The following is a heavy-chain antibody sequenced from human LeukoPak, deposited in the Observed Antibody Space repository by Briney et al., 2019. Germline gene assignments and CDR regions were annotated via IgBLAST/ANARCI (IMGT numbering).Heavy chain of an antibody. CDR3: ARDSLVVVTHDAFDI. D-gene: IGHD3-22*01. CDR2: ISSSSSYI. J-gene: IGHJ3*02. Sequence: GGPLRLSCAASGFTFSSYSMNWVRQAPGKGLEWVSSISSSSSYIYYADSVKGRFTISRDNAKNSLYLQMNSLRAEDTAVYYCARDSLVVVTHDAFDIWGQGTMVTVSS. CDR1: GFTFSSYS. V-gene: IGHV3-21*01.